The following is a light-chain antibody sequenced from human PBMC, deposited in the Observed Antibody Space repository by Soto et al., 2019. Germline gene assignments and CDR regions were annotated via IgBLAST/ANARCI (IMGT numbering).Light chain of an antibody. J-gene: IGLJ2*01. Sequence: QSALTQPRSVSGSPGQSVTISCTGTSSDVGGYNYVSWYQQHPGKAPKLMIYDVSKRPSGVPDRFSGSKSGNTASLTISGLQAEDEADYYCCSYAGSYTLFGGGIKVTVL. V-gene: IGLV2-11*01. CDR3: CSYAGSYTL. CDR1: SSDVGGYNY. CDR2: DVS.